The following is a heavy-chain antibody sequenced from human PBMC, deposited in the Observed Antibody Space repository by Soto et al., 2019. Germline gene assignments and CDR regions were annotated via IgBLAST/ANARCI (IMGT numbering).Heavy chain of an antibody. Sequence: GESLKSSGKASGYDFARTWIGWVRQLPGKGLDWLGIIYPGDSETRYSPSFRGQVTFSVDMSISPAYLQWSSLKTSDIAIYYCARLVGAYDSYFHHWVQGTRVTVSS. D-gene: IGHD5-12*01. CDR1: GYDFARTW. J-gene: IGHJ4*02. CDR3: ARLVGAYDSYFHH. CDR2: IYPGDSET. V-gene: IGHV5-51*01.